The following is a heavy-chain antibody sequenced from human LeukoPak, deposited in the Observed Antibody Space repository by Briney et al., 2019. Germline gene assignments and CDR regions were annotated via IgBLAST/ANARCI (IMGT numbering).Heavy chain of an antibody. CDR1: GGSISISSYY. D-gene: IGHD6-13*01. CDR2: IYYSGST. CDR3: ARPGYSSSWYFDY. V-gene: IGHV4-39*01. Sequence: SETLSLTCTVSGGSISISSYYWGWIRQPPGKGLEWIGSIYYSGSTYYNPSLKSRVTISVDTSKNQFSLKLSSVTAADTAVYYCARPGYSSSWYFDYWGQGTLVTVSS. J-gene: IGHJ4*02.